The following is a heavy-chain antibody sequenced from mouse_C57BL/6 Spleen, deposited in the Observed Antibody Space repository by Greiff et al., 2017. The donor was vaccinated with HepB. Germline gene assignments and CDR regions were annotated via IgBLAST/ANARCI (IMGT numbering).Heavy chain of an antibody. Sequence: EVQRVESGGGLVQPKGSLKLSCAASGFTFNTYAMHWVRQAPGKGLEWVARIRSKSSNYATYYADSVKDRFTISRDDSQSMLYLQMNNLKTEDTAMYCCVRGGLLVYYFDYWGQGTTLTVSS. D-gene: IGHD2-13*01. CDR3: VRGGLLVYYFDY. CDR2: IRSKSSNYAT. V-gene: IGHV10-3*01. J-gene: IGHJ2*01. CDR1: GFTFNTYA.